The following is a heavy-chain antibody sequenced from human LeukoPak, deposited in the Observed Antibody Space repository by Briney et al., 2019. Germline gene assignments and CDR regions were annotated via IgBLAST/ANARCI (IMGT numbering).Heavy chain of an antibody. CDR1: GFTFSSYA. J-gene: IGHJ4*02. Sequence: GGSLRLSCAASGFTFSSYAMSWVRQAPGKGLEWVGFIRSKAYGGTTEYAASVKGRFTISRDDSKSIAYLQMNSLKTEDTAVYYCTRGTCDSSVAEGTYYFDYWGQGTLVTVSS. CDR3: TRGTCDSSVAEGTYYFDY. V-gene: IGHV3-49*04. CDR2: IRSKAYGGTT. D-gene: IGHD3-22*01.